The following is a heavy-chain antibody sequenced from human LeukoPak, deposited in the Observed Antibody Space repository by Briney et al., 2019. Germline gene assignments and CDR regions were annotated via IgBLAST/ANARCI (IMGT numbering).Heavy chain of an antibody. Sequence: GGSLRLSCAASGFTFRNFAMSWVRQAPGKGLEWVSVISYNGGSVHYADSVKGRFSVSRDNSKNTVHLQMNSLRAEDTARYYCAKVVRDYYDSNDYWGQGTLVTVSS. CDR2: ISYNGGSV. D-gene: IGHD3-22*01. J-gene: IGHJ4*02. CDR3: AKVVRDYYDSNDY. V-gene: IGHV3-23*01. CDR1: GFTFRNFA.